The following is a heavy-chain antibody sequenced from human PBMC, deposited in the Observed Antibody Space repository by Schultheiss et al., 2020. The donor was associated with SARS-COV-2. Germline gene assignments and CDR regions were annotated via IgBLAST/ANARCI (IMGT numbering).Heavy chain of an antibody. CDR3: VKDLPFAF. CDR2: ISNSGDST. V-gene: IGHV3-23*01. CDR1: GFTFSSYS. Sequence: GGSLRLSCVASGFTFSSYSLNWVRQAPGKGLEWVSGISNSGDSTYYADSVRGRFTISRNNSKITPYLQMNSLIAEDSDLYYCVKDLPFAFWGQGAPVTVSS. J-gene: IGHJ4*02.